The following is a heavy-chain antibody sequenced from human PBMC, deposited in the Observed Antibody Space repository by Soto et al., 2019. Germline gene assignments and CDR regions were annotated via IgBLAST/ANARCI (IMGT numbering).Heavy chain of an antibody. CDR3: AMTYQWLKYVALDI. V-gene: IGHV1-3*01. CDR2: INAGNGNT. D-gene: IGHD6-19*01. CDR1: GYTVTSFS. Sequence: QVQLVQSGAAVKKPWASVKVSCKASGYTVTSFSMQWVRQAPGQRLEWMGWINAGNGNTKYSQKFQNKVNITRDTSASTVYMELSSRRAEDTAVYYCAMTYQWLKYVALDIWCQGTKIIVSS. J-gene: IGHJ3*02.